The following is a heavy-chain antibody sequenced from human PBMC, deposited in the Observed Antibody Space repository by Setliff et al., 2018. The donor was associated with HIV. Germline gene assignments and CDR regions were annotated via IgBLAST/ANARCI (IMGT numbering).Heavy chain of an antibody. CDR2: ISATGTTV. D-gene: IGHD1-26*01. J-gene: IGHJ4*02. V-gene: IGHV3-48*01. Sequence: GGSLRLSCAASGFVFTDHSLHWVRQAPGEGLEWISYISATGTTVSYADSVRGRFIISRDSVRNEVYLQMKSLRVDDTALYYCVRDQLRWPKRWDFDFWGQGTLVTVSS. CDR1: GFVFTDHS. CDR3: VRDQLRWPKRWDFDF.